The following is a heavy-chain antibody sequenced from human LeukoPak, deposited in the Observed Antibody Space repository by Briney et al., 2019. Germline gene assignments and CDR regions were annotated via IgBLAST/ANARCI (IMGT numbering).Heavy chain of an antibody. J-gene: IGHJ4*02. D-gene: IGHD2-2*01. V-gene: IGHV4-4*02. CDR2: IYHSGST. Sequence: PGGSLRLSCAASGFTFSSYAMSWVRQPPGKGLEWIGEIYHSGSTNYNPSLKSRVTISLDKSKNQFSLKLSSVTAADTAVYYCARSVQYQLPTMGYWGQGTLVTVSS. CDR3: ARSVQYQLPTMGY. CDR1: GFTFSSYAM.